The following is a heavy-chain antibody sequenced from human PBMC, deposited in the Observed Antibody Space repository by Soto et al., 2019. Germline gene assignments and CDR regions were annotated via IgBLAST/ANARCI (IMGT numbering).Heavy chain of an antibody. V-gene: IGHV3-74*03. CDR1: VFTLSSYW. J-gene: IGHJ4*02. CDR3: ARDHPTVGPLDY. CDR2: IDRDGRST. Sequence: WWSLRLSCAASVFTLSSYWMHWVRQAPGKGLVWVSRIDRDGRSTTYADFVKGRFTISRDNAKNTLYLQMNSLTAEDTALYYCARDHPTVGPLDYWGQGTLVTVSS. D-gene: IGHD1-26*01.